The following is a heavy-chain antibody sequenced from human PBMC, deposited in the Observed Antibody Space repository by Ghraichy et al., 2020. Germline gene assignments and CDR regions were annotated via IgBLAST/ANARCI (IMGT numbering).Heavy chain of an antibody. CDR1: GFTFSSYS. CDR2: ISSSSSYI. V-gene: IGHV3-21*01. Sequence: GGSLRLSCAASGFTFSSYSMNWVRQAPGKGLEWVSSISSSSSYIYYADSGKGRFTISRDNAKNSLYLQMNSLRAEDTAVYYCARDQGYSGYDLLISPFDIWGQGTMVTVSS. D-gene: IGHD5-12*01. CDR3: ARDQGYSGYDLLISPFDI. J-gene: IGHJ3*02.